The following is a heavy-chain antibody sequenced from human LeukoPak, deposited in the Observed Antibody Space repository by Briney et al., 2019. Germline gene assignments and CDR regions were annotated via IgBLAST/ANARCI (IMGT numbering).Heavy chain of an antibody. CDR3: VREGLGELTLDY. V-gene: IGHV1-69*05. D-gene: IGHD3-16*01. J-gene: IGHJ4*02. Sequence: SVKVSCKASGGTFSSYAISWVRQAPGQGLEWMGGIIPIFGTANYAQKFQGRVTITTDESTSTAYMELSSLRSEDTAVYYCVREGLGELTLDYWGQGTLVTVSS. CDR1: GGTFSSYA. CDR2: IIPIFGTA.